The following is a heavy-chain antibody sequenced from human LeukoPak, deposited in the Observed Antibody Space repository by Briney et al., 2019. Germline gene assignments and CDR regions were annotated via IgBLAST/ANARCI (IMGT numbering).Heavy chain of an antibody. CDR2: IYYSGST. CDR3: ARVGSGGSSYYIDY. Sequence: SDTLSLTCTVSGGSITSYYWSGIRQPPGKGLEWIGYIYYSGSTNYNPSLKSRVTISEDTSKNQFSLKLSSVTAADTAVYYCARVGSGGSSYYIDYWGQGTLVTVSS. J-gene: IGHJ4*02. V-gene: IGHV4-59*07. D-gene: IGHD1-26*01. CDR1: GGSITSYY.